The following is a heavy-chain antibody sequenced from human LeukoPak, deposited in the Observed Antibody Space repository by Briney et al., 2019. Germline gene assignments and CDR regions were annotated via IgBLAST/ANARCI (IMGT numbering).Heavy chain of an antibody. CDR1: GYTLTELS. Sequence: ASVKVSCKVSGYTLTELSMHWVRQAPGKGLEWMGGFDPEDGETIYAQKFQGRVTMTEDTSTDTAYMELSSLRSEDTAVYYCATDHHLHDALDIWGQGTMVTVSS. V-gene: IGHV1-24*01. CDR3: ATDHHLHDALDI. CDR2: FDPEDGET. J-gene: IGHJ3*02. D-gene: IGHD4-11*01.